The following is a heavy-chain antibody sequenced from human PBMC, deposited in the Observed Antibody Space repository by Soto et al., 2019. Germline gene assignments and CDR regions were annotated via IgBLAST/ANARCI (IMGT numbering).Heavy chain of an antibody. CDR3: VRPVSGNYDY. Sequence: EVQLAESGGGMVQPGGSLRLSCVASGFNFSSYDMPWVRQAPGKGLEYFSSISSNGGTTYYGTSVKGRFTISRDNSKNSLYLHMGSLRAEDMAVYYCVRPVSGNYDYWGQGTLVTVSS. CDR1: GFNFSSYD. CDR2: ISSNGGTT. J-gene: IGHJ4*02. V-gene: IGHV3-64*01. D-gene: IGHD1-7*01.